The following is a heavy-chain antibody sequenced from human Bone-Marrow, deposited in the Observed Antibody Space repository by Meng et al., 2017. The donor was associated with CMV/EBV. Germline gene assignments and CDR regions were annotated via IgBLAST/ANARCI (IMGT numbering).Heavy chain of an antibody. CDR2: INSDGSAT. D-gene: IGHD5-12*01. CDR3: TRDTLWVDKGGMDV. J-gene: IGHJ6*02. CDR1: GFTFSSYW. Sequence: ASGFTFSSYWMHWVRQVPGKGLVWVSRINSDGSATSYADFVKGRFTISRDNGENTLYLQMSSLRAEDTALYYCTRDTLWVDKGGMDVWGQGTLVTVSS. V-gene: IGHV3-74*01.